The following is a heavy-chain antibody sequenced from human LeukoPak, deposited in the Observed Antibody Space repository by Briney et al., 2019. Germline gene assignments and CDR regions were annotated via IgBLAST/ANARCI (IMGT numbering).Heavy chain of an antibody. D-gene: IGHD2-15*01. CDR1: GFTVGSKY. CDR2: IYSDSST. CDR3: ARVQGSGLFRWY. V-gene: IGHV3-66*01. J-gene: IGHJ4*02. Sequence: GGSLRLSCAASGFTVGSKYMSWVRQAPGKGLEWVSVIYSDSSTYYADSVKGRFTISRDNSKNTPYLQMNSLRAEDTGVYYCARVQGSGLFRWYWGQGTLVTVSS.